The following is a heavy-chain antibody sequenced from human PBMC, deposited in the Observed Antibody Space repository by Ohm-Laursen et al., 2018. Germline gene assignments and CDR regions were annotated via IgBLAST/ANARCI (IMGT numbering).Heavy chain of an antibody. CDR2: IHHTGTT. CDR3: ARDRAGSFDY. D-gene: IGHD3-10*01. V-gene: IGHV4-38-2*02. Sequence: SETLSLTCAVSGDSISSGYYWAWIRQPPGGRLEYIGGIHHTGTTYHNPSLKSRLSIPVDAAKNHSSLNLRSLTAADTAMYFCARDRAGSFDYWGQGIRVSVSS. J-gene: IGHJ4*02. CDR1: GDSISSGYY.